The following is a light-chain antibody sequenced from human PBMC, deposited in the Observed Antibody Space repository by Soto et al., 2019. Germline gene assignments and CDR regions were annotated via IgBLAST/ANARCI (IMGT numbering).Light chain of an antibody. CDR3: QQYETFSGT. CDR1: QSISSW. V-gene: IGKV1-5*01. CDR2: DAS. J-gene: IGKJ1*01. Sequence: DIQMTPSPSTLSASVGDRVTITCRASQSISSWLAWYQQKPGKAPKLLIYDASSLESGVPSRFSGSGSGTKFTLTIASLQPDDFATYYCQQYETFSGTFGPGTKVDIK.